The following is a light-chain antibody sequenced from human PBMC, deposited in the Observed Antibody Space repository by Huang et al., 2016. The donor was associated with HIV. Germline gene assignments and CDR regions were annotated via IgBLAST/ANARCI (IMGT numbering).Light chain of an antibody. Sequence: EIVMTQSQATLSVSPGDRATLSCRASPSVNSNLAWYQQKPGQAPRLLVYSASTRATGIPARFSGSGSGTEFTLTISSLQSEDFAVYSCQQYNYWPPTFGQGTKVEIK. CDR2: SAS. CDR3: QQYNYWPPT. J-gene: IGKJ1*01. CDR1: PSVNSN. V-gene: IGKV3-15*01.